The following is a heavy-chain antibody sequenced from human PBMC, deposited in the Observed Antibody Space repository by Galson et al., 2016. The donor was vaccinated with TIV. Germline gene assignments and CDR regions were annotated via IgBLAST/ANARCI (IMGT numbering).Heavy chain of an antibody. Sequence: SVKVSCKVSGGSFSNYYINWVRQAPGQGPEWMGGIVPIYRSPKYARRFQGRVTITADESTSTVFMELTSLTSDDTATYYCARPSDSSWYFDLWGRGTQVIVSS. D-gene: IGHD6-13*01. CDR2: IVPIYRSP. V-gene: IGHV1-69*13. CDR3: ARPSDSSWYFDL. CDR1: GGSFSNYY. J-gene: IGHJ2*01.